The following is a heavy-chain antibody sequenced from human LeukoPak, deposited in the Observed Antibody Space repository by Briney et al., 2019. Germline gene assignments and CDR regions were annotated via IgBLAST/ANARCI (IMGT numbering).Heavy chain of an antibody. D-gene: IGHD6-25*01. J-gene: IGHJ4*02. CDR2: IWYDGGNK. CDR3: ARGTGPAASDIDY. CDR1: GFTFSSYG. V-gene: IGHV3-33*01. Sequence: QAGGSLRLSCAASGFTFSSYGMHWVRQAPGKGLEWVAVIWYDGGNKYYADSVKGRFTISRDNSKNTLYLQMNSLRAEDTAVYYCARGTGPAASDIDYWGQGTLVTVSS.